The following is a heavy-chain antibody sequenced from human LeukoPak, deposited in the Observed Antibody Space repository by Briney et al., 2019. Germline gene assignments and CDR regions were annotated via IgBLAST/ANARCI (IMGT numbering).Heavy chain of an antibody. CDR1: GFTFSSYA. Sequence: GVSLRLSCAASGFTFSSYAMHWVRQAPGKGLEWVAVISYDGSNKYYADSVKGRFTISRDNSKNTLYLQMNSLRAEDTAVYYCARDRYSSSWFHYYYYGMDVWGQGTTVTVSS. D-gene: IGHD6-13*01. V-gene: IGHV3-30-3*01. CDR2: ISYDGSNK. J-gene: IGHJ6*02. CDR3: ARDRYSSSWFHYYYYGMDV.